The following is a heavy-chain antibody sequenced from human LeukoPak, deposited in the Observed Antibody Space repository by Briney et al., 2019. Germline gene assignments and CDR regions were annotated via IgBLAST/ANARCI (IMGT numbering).Heavy chain of an antibody. CDR2: IYYSGST. V-gene: IGHV4-31*03. Sequence: PSQTLSLTCIVSGGSISSGDYYWSWIRQHPGKGLEWIGYIYYSGSTYYNPSLKSRVTISVDTSKNQFSLKLSSVTAADTAVYYCARDTVLFAGYDFWSAPWGSACAFDIWGQGTMVTVSS. CDR3: ARDTVLFAGYDFWSAPWGSACAFDI. J-gene: IGHJ3*02. D-gene: IGHD3-3*01. CDR1: GGSISSGDYY.